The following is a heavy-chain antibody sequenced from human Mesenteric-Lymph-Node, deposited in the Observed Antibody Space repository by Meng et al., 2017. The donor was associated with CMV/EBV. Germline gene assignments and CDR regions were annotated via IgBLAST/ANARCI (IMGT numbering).Heavy chain of an antibody. CDR2: IIPIFGTA. V-gene: IGHV1-69*05. D-gene: IGHD3-10*01. CDR1: VTFSSYA. CDR3: ARGVYYGSGSYYPNFDY. Sequence: VTFSSYAISWVRQAPGQGLEWMGGIIPIFGTANYAQKFQGRVTITTDESTSTAYMELSSLRSEDTAVYYCARGVYYGSGSYYPNFDYWGQGTLVTVSS. J-gene: IGHJ4*02.